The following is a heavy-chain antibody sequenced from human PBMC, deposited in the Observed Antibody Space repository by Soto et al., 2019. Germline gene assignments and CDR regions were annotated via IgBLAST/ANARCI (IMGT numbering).Heavy chain of an antibody. CDR2: IKQDGSEN. CDR1: GFPFSTYW. Sequence: GGSLRLSCAASGFPFSTYWLSWVRQAPGKGLEWVANIKQDGSENHYMNSVKGRFTISRDNAKNSLYLQMNSLRAEDTAVYYCASNGDYRFDYWGRGTLVTVSS. D-gene: IGHD4-17*01. J-gene: IGHJ4*02. CDR3: ASNGDYRFDY. V-gene: IGHV3-7*03.